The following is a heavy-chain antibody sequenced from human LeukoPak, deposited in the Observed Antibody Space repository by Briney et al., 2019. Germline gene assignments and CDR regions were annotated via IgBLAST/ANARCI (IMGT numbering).Heavy chain of an antibody. CDR3: ARHLTRGATTVD. CDR1: GGSFSGYY. V-gene: IGHV4-34*01. CDR2: IYYSGST. Sequence: NPSETLSLTCAVYGGSFSGYYWSWIRQPPGKGLEWIGSIYYSGSTYYNPSLKSRVTISVDTSKNQFSLKLSSVTAADTAVYYCARHLTRGATTVDWGQGTLVTVSS. D-gene: IGHD1-26*01. J-gene: IGHJ4*02.